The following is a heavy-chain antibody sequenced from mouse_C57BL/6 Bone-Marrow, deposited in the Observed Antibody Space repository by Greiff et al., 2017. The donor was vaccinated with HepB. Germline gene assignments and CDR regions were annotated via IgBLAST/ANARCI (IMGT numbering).Heavy chain of an antibody. Sequence: EVQRVESGGGLVQPGGSMKLSCAASGFTFSDAWMDWVRQSPEKGLEWVAEIRNKANNHATYYAESVKGRFTISRDDSKSSVYLQMNSLRAEDTGIYYCTRPYYYGSSYDAMDYWGQGTSVTVSS. CDR3: TRPYYYGSSYDAMDY. CDR1: GFTFSDAW. V-gene: IGHV6-6*01. D-gene: IGHD1-1*01. CDR2: IRNKANNHAT. J-gene: IGHJ4*01.